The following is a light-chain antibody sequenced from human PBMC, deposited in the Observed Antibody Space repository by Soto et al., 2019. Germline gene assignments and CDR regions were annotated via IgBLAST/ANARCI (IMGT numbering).Light chain of an antibody. Sequence: DIQVTQSPSTLSASVGDRVTITCRASQSVNSWLAWFQQKPGRAPKLLIYKASSLESGVPSRFSASGSGTEFTLTISSLQPDDFATYYCQQYNSDSWTFGQGTKVEIK. CDR1: QSVNSW. CDR2: KAS. V-gene: IGKV1-5*03. CDR3: QQYNSDSWT. J-gene: IGKJ1*01.